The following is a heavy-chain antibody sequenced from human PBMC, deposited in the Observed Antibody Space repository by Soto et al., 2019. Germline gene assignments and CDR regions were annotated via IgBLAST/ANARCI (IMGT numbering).Heavy chain of an antibody. CDR2: IIPIFGTA. CDR1: GGTFSSYA. V-gene: IGHV1-69*01. CDR3: ARDGICSCTSCLYNWFDP. Sequence: QVQLVQSGAEVKKPGSSVKVSCKASGGTFSSYAISWVRQAPGQGLEWMGGIIPIFGTANFAQKFQGRVTITGAESMRTAFMGLGSLRSEDTAVYYCARDGICSCTSCLYNWFDPWGQGALVTVSS. J-gene: IGHJ5*02. D-gene: IGHD2-2*01.